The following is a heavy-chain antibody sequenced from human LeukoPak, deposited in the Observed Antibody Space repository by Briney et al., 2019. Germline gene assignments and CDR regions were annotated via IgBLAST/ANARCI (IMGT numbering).Heavy chain of an antibody. CDR3: ARGRGSRTGYNGDYLDF. Sequence: SVTVSCKASGGTFSNYAINWVRQAPGQGLEWMGRITPILGLINYAQKFQGRVTITADKSTSTGYMEVTGLRSDDTAIYYCARGRGSRTGYNGDYLDFWGQGTLVTVSS. D-gene: IGHD5-18*01. J-gene: IGHJ4*02. CDR2: ITPILGLI. CDR1: GGTFSNYA. V-gene: IGHV1-69*04.